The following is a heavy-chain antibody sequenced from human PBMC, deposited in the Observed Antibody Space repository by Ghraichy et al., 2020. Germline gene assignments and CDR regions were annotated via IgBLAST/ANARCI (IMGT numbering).Heavy chain of an antibody. J-gene: IGHJ4*02. CDR2: INHSGST. CDR1: GGSFSGYY. Sequence: SETLSLTCAVYGGSFSGYYWSWIRQPPGKGLEWIGEINHSGSTNYNPSLKSRVTISVDTSKNQFSLKLSSVTAADTAVYYCARDGMDYWGQGTLVTVSS. V-gene: IGHV4-34*01. CDR3: ARDGMDY.